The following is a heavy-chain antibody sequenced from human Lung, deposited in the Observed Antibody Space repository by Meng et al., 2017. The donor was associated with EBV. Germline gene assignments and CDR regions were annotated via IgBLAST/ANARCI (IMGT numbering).Heavy chain of an antibody. CDR1: GVSLDPSGVA. J-gene: IGHJ4*02. V-gene: IGHV2-5*02. CDR3: VHTSTPSSWQPDF. CDR2: IYWDDDK. D-gene: IGHD6-13*01. Sequence: GVSLDPSGVAVGWIRQPPGKPLEWLALIYWDDDKRYSPSLETRLTITRGPSRNQVTLRMTNVDPADTGTYFCVHTSTPSSWQPDFWGQGTLVTVSS.